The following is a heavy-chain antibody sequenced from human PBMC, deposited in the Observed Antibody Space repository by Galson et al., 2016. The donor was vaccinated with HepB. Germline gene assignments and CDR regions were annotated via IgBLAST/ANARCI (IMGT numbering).Heavy chain of an antibody. CDR1: GYPIKSYA. D-gene: IGHD6-13*01. J-gene: IGHJ4*02. CDR2: INSANGYT. V-gene: IGHV1-3*01. CDR3: ARDRSYGSTWYSVGYY. Sequence: SVKVSCKASGYPIKSYALHWVRQAPGQRLEWMGWINSANGYTKFSQKFQGRVTFSADTSASTVYMELSSLRSEDTAVYYWARDRSYGSTWYSVGYYWGQGTLVTVSS.